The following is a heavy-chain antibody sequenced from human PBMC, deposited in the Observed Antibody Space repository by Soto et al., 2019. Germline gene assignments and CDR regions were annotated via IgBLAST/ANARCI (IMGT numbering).Heavy chain of an antibody. D-gene: IGHD3-10*01. Sequence: QMQLVESGGGVVQPGRSLRLSCAGSGFIFSSYSMHWVRQAPGKGLEWVADISYDGTTKDYAEFVKGRFAISRDNSKNTLYLQMTSLRAEDTAMFYCVSVGGFGDLPLDYWGQGTLVTVSS. CDR3: VSVGGFGDLPLDY. V-gene: IGHV3-30*09. CDR2: ISYDGTTK. CDR1: GFIFSSYS. J-gene: IGHJ4*02.